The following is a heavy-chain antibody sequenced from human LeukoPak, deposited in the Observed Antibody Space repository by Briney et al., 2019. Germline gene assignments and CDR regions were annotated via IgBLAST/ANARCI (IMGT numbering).Heavy chain of an antibody. V-gene: IGHV3-23*01. D-gene: IGHD3-22*01. Sequence: GGTLRLSCAASGFTFSIHGMNWVGQAPGKGLEWVSGISPGADITYYAESVKGRFTISRDNSKNTLYLQMNSLRAEDTAVYYCAKEGYYDDSSGYYYAVYFDYWGQGTLVTVSS. J-gene: IGHJ4*02. CDR3: AKEGYYDDSSGYYYAVYFDY. CDR2: ISPGADIT. CDR1: GFTFSIHG.